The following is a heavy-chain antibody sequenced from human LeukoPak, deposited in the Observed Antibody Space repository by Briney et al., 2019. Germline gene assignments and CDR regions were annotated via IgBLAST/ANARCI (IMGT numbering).Heavy chain of an antibody. CDR3: AKDPNDYGDYADV. J-gene: IGHJ6*03. D-gene: IGHD4-17*01. Sequence: PGGSLRLSCAASGFTFSSYAMSWVRQAPGKGLEWVSTLSGSGGSTYYADSVKGRVTISRDNSKNTLYLQMDSLRAEDTAVYYCAKDPNDYGDYADVWGKGTTVTASS. V-gene: IGHV3-23*01. CDR1: GFTFSSYA. CDR2: LSGSGGST.